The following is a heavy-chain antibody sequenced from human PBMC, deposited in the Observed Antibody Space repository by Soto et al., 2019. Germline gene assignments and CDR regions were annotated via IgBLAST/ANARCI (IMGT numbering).Heavy chain of an antibody. CDR3: ARNTLGNLWPGYYFDD. V-gene: IGHV4-30-4*01. CDR1: GGSISSGDYY. CDR2: ISYSGST. Sequence: PSETLSLTCTVSGGSISSGDYYWSWIRQTPGKGLEWIGHISYSGSTYYNPSLKGRVNISVDTSKDRFSLRLSSVTATDTAFYYCARNTLGNLWPGYYFDDWGQGALVTVSS. J-gene: IGHJ4*02. D-gene: IGHD3-3*01.